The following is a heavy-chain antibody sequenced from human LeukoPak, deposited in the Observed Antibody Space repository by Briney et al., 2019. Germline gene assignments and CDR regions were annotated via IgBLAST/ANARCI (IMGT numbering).Heavy chain of an antibody. CDR3: ARHPSYTSGWPLDY. J-gene: IGHJ4*02. Sequence: RPGESLKISCKGSGYSFTNYWIGWVRQMPGKGLEWMGIIYLGDSDTRYSPSFQGQVTISADKSISTAYLQWSGLKASDTAIYYCARHPSYTSGWPLDYWGQGTLVTVSS. D-gene: IGHD6-19*01. CDR2: IYLGDSDT. V-gene: IGHV5-51*01. CDR1: GYSFTNYW.